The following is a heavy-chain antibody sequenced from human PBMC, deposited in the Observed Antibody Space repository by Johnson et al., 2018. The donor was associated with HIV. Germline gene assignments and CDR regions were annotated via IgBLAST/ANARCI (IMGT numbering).Heavy chain of an antibody. CDR1: GLTFSDYY. CDR2: ISSSGTTI. D-gene: IGHD1-26*01. Sequence: QVQLVESGGGLIRAGGSLRLSCEASGLTFSDYYMSWIRQGPGKGLEWVSYISSSGTTIYYADSVKGRFTISRDNAKNSLYLQMNSLRDEDTAVYFCARDRERGAFDIWGQGTMVTVYS. CDR3: ARDRERGAFDI. J-gene: IGHJ3*02. V-gene: IGHV3-11*04.